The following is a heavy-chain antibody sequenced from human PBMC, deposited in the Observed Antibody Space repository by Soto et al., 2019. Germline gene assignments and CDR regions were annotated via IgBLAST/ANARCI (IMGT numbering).Heavy chain of an antibody. CDR1: GFSLSTSGVA. J-gene: IGHJ4*02. CDR2: ICWDDDN. D-gene: IGHD1-26*01. V-gene: IGHV2-5*02. CDR3: AHRPGGASIVGAYAVDY. Sequence: QITLKESGPTLMKPTQTLTLTCAFSGFSLSTSGVAVGWIRQPPGKALEWLALICWDDDNRFSPSLKSRLTITKDTSKNQVVLKMTNVDPVDTATYYCAHRPGGASIVGAYAVDYWGQGILVTVSS.